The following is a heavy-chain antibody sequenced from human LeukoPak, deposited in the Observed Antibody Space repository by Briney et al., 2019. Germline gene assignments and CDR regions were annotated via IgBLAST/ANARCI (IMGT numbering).Heavy chain of an antibody. V-gene: IGHV1-8*01. Sequence: ASVRVSCKASGYAFNIYDINWVGQAPGQGLEWMGWMNPDSGNTGFAQKFQGRVTTTRNTSITTAYMELSSLRFEDTAVYYCAVHLPGDYLDRWGQGTLVTVSS. CDR3: AVHLPGDYLDR. CDR2: MNPDSGNT. J-gene: IGHJ4*02. CDR1: GYAFNIYD.